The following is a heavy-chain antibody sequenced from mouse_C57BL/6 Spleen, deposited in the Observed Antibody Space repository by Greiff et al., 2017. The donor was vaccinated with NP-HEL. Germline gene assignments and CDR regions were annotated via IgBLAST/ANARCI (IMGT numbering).Heavy chain of an antibody. CDR2: IDPEDGDT. Sequence: VHVKQSGAELVRPGASVKLSCTASGFNIKDYYMHWVKQRPEQGLEWIGRIDPEDGDTEYAPKFQGKATMTADTSSNTAYLQLSSLTSEDTAVYYCTLITTVVATRAYWGQGTLVTVSA. J-gene: IGHJ3*01. CDR3: TLITTVVATRAY. V-gene: IGHV14-1*01. D-gene: IGHD1-1*01. CDR1: GFNIKDYY.